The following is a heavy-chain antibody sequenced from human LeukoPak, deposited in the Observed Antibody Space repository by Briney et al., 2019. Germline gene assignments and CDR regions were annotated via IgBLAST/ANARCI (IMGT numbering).Heavy chain of an antibody. Sequence: GGSLRLSCAASGFTFSSYWMHWVRQAPGKGLVWVSRVNSDGGSTTYADSVKGRFTISRDNAKNTLYLQMNSLRAEDTAVYYCARGSTQYSSGWYGLDFWGQGTLVTVSS. J-gene: IGHJ4*02. CDR3: ARGSTQYSSGWYGLDF. CDR2: VNSDGGST. CDR1: GFTFSSYW. V-gene: IGHV3-74*01. D-gene: IGHD6-19*01.